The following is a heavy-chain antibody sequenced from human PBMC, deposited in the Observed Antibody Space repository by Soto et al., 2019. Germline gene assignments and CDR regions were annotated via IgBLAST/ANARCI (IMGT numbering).Heavy chain of an antibody. CDR1: GGSISSYY. V-gene: IGHV4-59*07. Sequence: SDSLSLTCTVSGGSISSYYWSWIRQPPGKGLEWIGYIYYSGSTNYNPSLKSRVTISVDTSKNQFSLKLSSVTAADTAVYYCASMFGLSAFDIWGQGTMVTVSS. J-gene: IGHJ3*02. D-gene: IGHD3-10*02. CDR2: IYYSGST. CDR3: ASMFGLSAFDI.